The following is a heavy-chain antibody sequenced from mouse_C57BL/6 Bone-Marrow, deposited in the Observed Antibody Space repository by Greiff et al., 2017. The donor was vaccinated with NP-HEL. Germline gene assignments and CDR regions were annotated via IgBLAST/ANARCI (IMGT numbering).Heavy chain of an antibody. J-gene: IGHJ4*01. Sequence: EVKVVESGGGLVKPGGSLKLSCAASGFTFSSYAMSWVRQTPEKRLEWVATISDGGSYTYYPDNVKGRFTISRDNAKNNLYLQMSHLKSEDTAMYYSARDPYPGYAMDYWGQGTSVTVSS. CDR1: GFTFSSYA. V-gene: IGHV5-4*01. CDR2: ISDGGSYT. CDR3: ARDPYPGYAMDY.